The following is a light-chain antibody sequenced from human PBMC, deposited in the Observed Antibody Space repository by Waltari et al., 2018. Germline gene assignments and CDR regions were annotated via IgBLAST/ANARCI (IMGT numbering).Light chain of an antibody. CDR2: GAS. CDR1: QIVSSSY. V-gene: IGKV3-20*01. J-gene: IGKJ4*02. CDR3: RQYGSSPLT. Sequence: ILLRQSPCTLSLSTGLTTTPTCRPSQIVSSSYLAGYHQNTVKAPSLLIYGASSRATGIPDRFSSSGSGTDFTLTISRLEPEDFAVYYCRQYGSSPLTFGGGTKVEIK.